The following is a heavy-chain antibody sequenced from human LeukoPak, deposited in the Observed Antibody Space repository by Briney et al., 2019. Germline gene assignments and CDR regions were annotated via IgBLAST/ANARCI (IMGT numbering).Heavy chain of an antibody. Sequence: PGGSLRLSCATSGFTLSSYAMHWVPPAPGKGLEWGAVISYDGSNKYYADSVKGRFTISRDNSKNTLYLQMNSLRAEDTAVYYCARGLPSGHDAFDIWGQGTMVTVSS. CDR1: GFTLSSYA. CDR3: ARGLPSGHDAFDI. CDR2: ISYDGSNK. D-gene: IGHD3-10*01. V-gene: IGHV3-30-3*01. J-gene: IGHJ3*02.